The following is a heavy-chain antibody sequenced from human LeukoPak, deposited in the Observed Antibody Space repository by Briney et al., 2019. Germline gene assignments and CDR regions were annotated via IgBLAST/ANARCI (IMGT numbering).Heavy chain of an antibody. J-gene: IGHJ4*02. Sequence: SQTLSLTCTVSGGSISSGSYYWSWIRQPAGKGLEWIGRIYTSGSTNYNPSLKSRVTISVDTSKNQFSLKLSSVTAADTAVYYCARWDYGSGSYKWDYWGQGTLVTVSS. CDR3: ARWDYGSGSYKWDY. CDR2: IYTSGST. D-gene: IGHD3-10*01. V-gene: IGHV4-61*02. CDR1: GGSISSGSYY.